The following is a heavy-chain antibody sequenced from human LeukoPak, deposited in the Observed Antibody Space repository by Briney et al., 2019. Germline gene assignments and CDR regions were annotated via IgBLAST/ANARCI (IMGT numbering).Heavy chain of an antibody. Sequence: GGSLRLSCVASGFTFSNYVMRWVRQAPGKGLEWVSSIGGGGDTHYADSVKGRFTISRDNSKNTLYLQMNSLRAEDTAVYFCAKARGYCSGGSCYASDYWGQGTLVTVSS. CDR3: AKARGYCSGGSCYASDY. CDR1: GFTFSNYV. CDR2: IGGGGDT. J-gene: IGHJ4*02. D-gene: IGHD2-15*01. V-gene: IGHV3-23*01.